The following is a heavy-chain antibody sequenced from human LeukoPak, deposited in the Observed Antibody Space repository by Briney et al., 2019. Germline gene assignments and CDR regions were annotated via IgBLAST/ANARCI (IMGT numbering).Heavy chain of an antibody. CDR3: ARVSGVDSSGYYRPAGADY. Sequence: ASVKASYKASGYTFTSYDINWVRQATGQGLEWMGWMNPNSGNTGYAQKFQRRVTMTKNTSISTPYMELSSLRSEDTAVYYCARVSGVDSSGYYRPAGADYSGQGTLVTVSS. V-gene: IGHV1-8*01. CDR2: MNPNSGNT. CDR1: GYTFTSYD. J-gene: IGHJ4*02. D-gene: IGHD3-22*01.